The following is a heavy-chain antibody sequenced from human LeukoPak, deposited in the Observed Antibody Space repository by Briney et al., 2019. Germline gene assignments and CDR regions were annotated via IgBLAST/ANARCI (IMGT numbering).Heavy chain of an antibody. V-gene: IGHV3-15*01. CDR1: GFTINNAW. CDR3: TARNFDY. Sequence: GGSLRLSCAASGFTINNAWMSWVRQGPGKGLEWVGRIKSKTDGGTTDYAAPVKGRFTISRDDSKNTLYLQMNSLKTEDTAAYYCTARNFDYWGQGTLVTVSS. CDR2: IKSKTDGGTT. J-gene: IGHJ4*02.